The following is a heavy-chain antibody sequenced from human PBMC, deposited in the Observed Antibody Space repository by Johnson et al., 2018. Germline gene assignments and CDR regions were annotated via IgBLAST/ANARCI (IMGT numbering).Heavy chain of an antibody. CDR3: ARGGGLYAFDI. J-gene: IGHJ3*02. CDR1: GGSISGYH. CDR2: ISHTGST. V-gene: IGHV4-59*01. Sequence: QVQLQESGPGLVKXSETLSLICTVSGGSISGYHWSWIRQPPGKGLEWMAFISHTGSTNYNPSLTSRVTISLETSKTQFSLKLSSWTAADTAVYYCARGGGLYAFDIWGQGTMVTVSS. D-gene: IGHD6-19*01.